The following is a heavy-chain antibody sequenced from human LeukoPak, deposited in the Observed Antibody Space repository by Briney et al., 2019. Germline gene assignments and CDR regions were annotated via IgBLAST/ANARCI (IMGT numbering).Heavy chain of an antibody. CDR3: ARVGGSGSYYYAMDV. Sequence: SETLSLTCTVFAVSISSYYWSWIRKPPGKGLEWVGYIYYGGSTNYNPSLKSRVTISVDTSKNQFSLKLSSVTAADTAVYYCARVGGSGSYYYAMDVWGQGTTVTVSS. J-gene: IGHJ6*02. D-gene: IGHD3-10*01. CDR2: IYYGGST. CDR1: AVSISSYY. V-gene: IGHV4-59*01.